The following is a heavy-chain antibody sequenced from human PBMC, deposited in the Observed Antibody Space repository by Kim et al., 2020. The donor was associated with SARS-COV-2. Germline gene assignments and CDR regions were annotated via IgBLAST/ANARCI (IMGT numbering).Heavy chain of an antibody. V-gene: IGHV4-59*01. CDR3: ARDRGQGPLHAFDI. CDR1: GVSISDYY. Sequence: SETLSLTCTVSGVSISDYYWSWIRQHPGKGLEWITYIYYSGSTNYNPSLKSRVTISVETSKNQFSLKLSSVTAADTAVYYCARDRGQGPLHAFDIWGQGTIVTVSS. D-gene: IGHD3-10*01. CDR2: IYYSGST. J-gene: IGHJ3*02.